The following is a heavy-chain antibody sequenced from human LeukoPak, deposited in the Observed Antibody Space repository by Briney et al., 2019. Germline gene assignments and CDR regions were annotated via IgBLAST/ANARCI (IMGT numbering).Heavy chain of an antibody. V-gene: IGHV4-59*07. CDR2: IYDSGTT. CDR1: GGCIIFYY. CDR3: ARSVVVTATLRYHYGMDV. D-gene: IGHD2-21*02. Sequence: SDTLALNCTVTGGCIIFYYWNWIRQPPGKALVWIGYIYDSGTTNYNPSLKSRVTMSVDSSKNHFSLKLTSVTAADTAVYYCARSVVVTATLRYHYGMDVWGQGTTVTVSS. J-gene: IGHJ6*02.